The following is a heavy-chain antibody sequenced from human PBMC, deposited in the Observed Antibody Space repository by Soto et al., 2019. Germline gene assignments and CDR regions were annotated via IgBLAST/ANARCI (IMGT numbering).Heavy chain of an antibody. CDR2: ISTYNGNT. J-gene: IGHJ2*01. Sequence: QVQLVQSGAEVKKPGASVKVSCKASGYTFTNYDINWVRQAPGQGLEWMGWISTYNGNTNYAQKLQGRVTMTTDTSTSTAYMELRSLRSDDTAVYYCARVPPYSSSWCFDLWGRGTLVTVSS. D-gene: IGHD6-13*01. V-gene: IGHV1-18*01. CDR1: GYTFTNYD. CDR3: ARVPPYSSSWCFDL.